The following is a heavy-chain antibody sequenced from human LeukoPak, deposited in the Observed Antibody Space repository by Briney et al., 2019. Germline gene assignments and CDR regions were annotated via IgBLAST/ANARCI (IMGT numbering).Heavy chain of an antibody. CDR2: IIPIFGTA. CDR1: GGTFSSYA. Sequence: SVKVSCKASGGTFSSYAISWVRQAPGQGLEWMGGIIPIFGTANYAQKFQGRVTITADESTSTAYMELRSLRSDDTAVYYCAREDHRAFDIWGQGTMVTVSS. J-gene: IGHJ3*02. V-gene: IGHV1-69*13. CDR3: AREDHRAFDI.